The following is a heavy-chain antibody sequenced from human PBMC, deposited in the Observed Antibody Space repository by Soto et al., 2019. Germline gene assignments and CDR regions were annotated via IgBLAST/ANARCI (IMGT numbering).Heavy chain of an antibody. J-gene: IGHJ4*02. V-gene: IGHV4-30-2*01. D-gene: IGHD2-21*01. Sequence: KPSETLSLTCAVSGDSLNFGSYSWTWIRQPPGKGLEWIGNIYHSGFTYYSPSLRGRVSISVDRSKNQFSLKMTSVTAADTAVYHCARLYSNFRHSFHSWGQGTLVTVSS. CDR2: IYHSGFT. CDR1: GDSLNFGSYS. CDR3: ARLYSNFRHSFHS.